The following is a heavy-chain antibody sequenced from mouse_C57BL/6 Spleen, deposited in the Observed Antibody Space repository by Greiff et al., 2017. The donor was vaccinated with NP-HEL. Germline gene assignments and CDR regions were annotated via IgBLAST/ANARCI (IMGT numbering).Heavy chain of an antibody. J-gene: IGHJ4*01. CDR3: ASYYPYYYAMDY. Sequence: VQLQQSGAELVRPGASVKLSCKASGYTFTDYYINWVKQRPGQGLEWIARIYPGSGNTYYNEKFKGKATLTAEKSSSTAYMQLSSLTSEDSAVYFCASYYPYYYAMDYWGQGTSVTVSS. V-gene: IGHV1-76*01. CDR1: GYTFTDYY. CDR2: IYPGSGNT. D-gene: IGHD1-1*01.